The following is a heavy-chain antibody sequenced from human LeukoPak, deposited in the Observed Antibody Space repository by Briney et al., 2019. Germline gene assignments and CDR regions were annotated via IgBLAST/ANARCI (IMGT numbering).Heavy chain of an antibody. D-gene: IGHD3-16*02. J-gene: IGHJ4*02. Sequence: GGSLRLSCAASGFTFSSYSMNWVRQAPGKGLERVSSISSSSSYIYYADSVKGRFTISRDNAKNSLYLQMNSLRAEDTAVYYCAREETYYDYVWGSYRRVFDYWGQGTLVTVSS. CDR1: GFTFSSYS. CDR2: ISSSSSYI. V-gene: IGHV3-21*01. CDR3: AREETYYDYVWGSYRRVFDY.